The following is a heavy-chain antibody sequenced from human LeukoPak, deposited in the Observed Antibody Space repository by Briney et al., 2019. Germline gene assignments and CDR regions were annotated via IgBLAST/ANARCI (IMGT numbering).Heavy chain of an antibody. J-gene: IGHJ4*02. Sequence: SETLSLTCTVSGGSISSGGYYWSWIRQHPGKGLEWIGYIYYSGSTYYNPSLKSRVTISVDTSKNQFSLKLSSVTAADTAVYYCARRGSGWYGKWGSSNFDYWGQGTLVTVSS. D-gene: IGHD6-19*01. CDR1: GGSISSGGYY. V-gene: IGHV4-31*03. CDR3: ARRGSGWYGKWGSSNFDY. CDR2: IYYSGST.